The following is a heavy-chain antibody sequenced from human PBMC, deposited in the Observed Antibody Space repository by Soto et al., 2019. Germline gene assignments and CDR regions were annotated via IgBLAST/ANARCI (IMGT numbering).Heavy chain of an antibody. CDR3: ARSITIFGVVNLYYYYYGMDV. Sequence: SETLSLTCAVYGGSFSGYYWSWIRQPPGKGLEWIGEINHSGSTNYNPSLKSRVTISVDTSKNQFSLKLSSVTAADTAVYYCARSITIFGVVNLYYYYYGMDVWGQGTTVTVSS. CDR2: INHSGST. CDR1: GGSFSGYY. J-gene: IGHJ6*02. V-gene: IGHV4-34*01. D-gene: IGHD3-3*01.